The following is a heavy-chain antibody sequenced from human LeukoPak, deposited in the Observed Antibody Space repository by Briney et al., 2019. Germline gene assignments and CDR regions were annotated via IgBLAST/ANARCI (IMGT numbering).Heavy chain of an antibody. Sequence: GGSLRLSCAASGFTFSSYCMNWVRQAPGKGLEWVANIKHDGSEKYYVDSVKGRFTISRDNAKNSVSLQMNSLRDEDTAVYYCARDMVRGVFDYWGQGTLVTVSS. J-gene: IGHJ4*02. V-gene: IGHV3-7*01. CDR3: ARDMVRGVFDY. CDR1: GFTFSSYC. D-gene: IGHD3-10*01. CDR2: IKHDGSEK.